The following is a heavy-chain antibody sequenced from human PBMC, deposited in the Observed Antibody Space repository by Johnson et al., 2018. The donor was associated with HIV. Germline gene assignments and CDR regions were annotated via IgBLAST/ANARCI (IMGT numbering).Heavy chain of an antibody. CDR2: IKEDGSEK. V-gene: IGHV3-7*01. D-gene: IGHD2-15*01. CDR1: GSTFSTYW. CDR3: ATDIVVVLAVTGTGAAFDI. Sequence: VQLVESGGGLVQPGGSLRLSCAASGSTFSTYWMSWVRQAPGKGLEWVANIKEDGSEKYYVDSVKGRFTISRDNAKNSLYLQMNSLRAEDTAVYYCATDIVVVLAVTGTGAAFDIWGQGTMVTVSS. J-gene: IGHJ3*02.